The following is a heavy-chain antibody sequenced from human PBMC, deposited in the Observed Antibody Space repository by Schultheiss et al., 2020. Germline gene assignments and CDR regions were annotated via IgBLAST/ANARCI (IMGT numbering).Heavy chain of an antibody. V-gene: IGHV3-64*04. CDR2: ISSDGGNT. D-gene: IGHD2-2*02. J-gene: IGHJ6*02. Sequence: GGSLRLSCAASGFTFSSYAIHWVRQAPGKGLEYVSGISSDGGNTYYPGSVKGRFTISRENAKNSLYLQMNSLRAEDTAVYYCARERVPAAIEGANYYYYGMDVWGQGTTVTVYS. CDR3: ARERVPAAIEGANYYYYGMDV. CDR1: GFTFSSYA.